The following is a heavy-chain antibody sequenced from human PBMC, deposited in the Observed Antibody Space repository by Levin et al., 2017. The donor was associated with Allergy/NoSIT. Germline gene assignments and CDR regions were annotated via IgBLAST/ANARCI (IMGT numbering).Heavy chain of an antibody. CDR3: ARPATARSFDI. CDR2: ITLSGNT. Sequence: SQTLSLTCAVNGGSFRNSYWSWIRQPPGKGLEWIGEITLSGNTKSNPSLKSRVTISIDTSKNQFSLKLSSVTAADTAMYYCARPATARSFDIWGQGTMVTVSS. V-gene: IGHV4-34*01. CDR1: GGSFRNSY. J-gene: IGHJ3*02.